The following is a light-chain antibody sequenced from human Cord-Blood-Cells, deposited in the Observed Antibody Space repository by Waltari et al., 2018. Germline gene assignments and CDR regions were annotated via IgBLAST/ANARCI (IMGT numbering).Light chain of an antibody. CDR2: DNN. CDR1: NSNLGNNY. Sequence: QSVLTQPPSVSAAPGQKVTISCPGSNSNLGNNYVSWYQQLPGTAPKLLIYDNNKRPSGIPDRFSGSKSGTSATLGITGLQTGDEADYYCGTWDSSLSAGVFGGGTKLTVL. V-gene: IGLV1-51*01. J-gene: IGLJ3*02. CDR3: GTWDSSLSAGV.